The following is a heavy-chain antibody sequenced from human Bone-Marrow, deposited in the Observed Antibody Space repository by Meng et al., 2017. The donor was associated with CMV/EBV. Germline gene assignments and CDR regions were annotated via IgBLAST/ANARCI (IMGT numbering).Heavy chain of an antibody. CDR3: ARDDLLGLAGSTKGYFDY. J-gene: IGHJ4*01. Sequence: KVACKASGGTFNNYAFNWVRQAPGQGLEWLGRSLPLLGISNYARKFQGRVTITADKSTSTTYMELSSLRSDDTAVYYCARDDLLGLAGSTKGYFDYWGQGTLVTVSS. D-gene: IGHD1-26*01. CDR2: SLPLLGIS. V-gene: IGHV1-69*04. CDR1: GGTFNNYA.